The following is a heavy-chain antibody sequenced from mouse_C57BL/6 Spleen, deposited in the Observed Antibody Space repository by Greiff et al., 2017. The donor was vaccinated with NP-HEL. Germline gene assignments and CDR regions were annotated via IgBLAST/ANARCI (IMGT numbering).Heavy chain of an antibody. Sequence: VQLQQSGPVLVKPGASVKMSCKASGYTFTDYYMNWVKQSHGKSLEWIGVINPYNGGTSYNQKFKGKATLTVDKSSSTAYMELNSRTSEDSAVYYCARRVYYSNYAMDYWGKGTSVTVAS. D-gene: IGHD2-5*01. CDR3: ARRVYYSNYAMDY. V-gene: IGHV1-19*01. CDR2: INPYNGGT. J-gene: IGHJ4*01. CDR1: GYTFTDYY.